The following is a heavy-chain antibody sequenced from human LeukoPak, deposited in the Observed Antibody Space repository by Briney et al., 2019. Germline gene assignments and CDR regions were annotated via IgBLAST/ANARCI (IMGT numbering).Heavy chain of an antibody. CDR2: IWYDGSKT. V-gene: IGHV3-33*01. CDR3: ASEASGYYRDF. Sequence: GGSLRLSCAACGFTFSSHGMHWVRQAPGKGVEWVAVIWYDGSKTSYADSVKGRFTISRDDSKNTLYLQMNSLRADDTAVYYCASEASGYYRDFWGQGTLVTVSS. J-gene: IGHJ4*02. D-gene: IGHD3-3*01. CDR1: GFTFSSHG.